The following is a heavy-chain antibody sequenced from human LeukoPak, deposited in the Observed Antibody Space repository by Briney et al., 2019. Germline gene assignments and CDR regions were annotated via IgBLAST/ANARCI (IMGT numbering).Heavy chain of an antibody. Sequence: SETLSLTCIVSGDPISIGGYYWSWIRQHPGKGLEWIGYIFYSGSTYLHPSLQSRATMSVDTSKNQFSLKLNSVTAADTAFYYCARTAAGKDHDFWGQGTLVTVSS. CDR3: ARTAAGKDHDF. CDR2: IFYSGST. V-gene: IGHV4-31*03. D-gene: IGHD6-13*01. J-gene: IGHJ4*02. CDR1: GDPISIGGYY.